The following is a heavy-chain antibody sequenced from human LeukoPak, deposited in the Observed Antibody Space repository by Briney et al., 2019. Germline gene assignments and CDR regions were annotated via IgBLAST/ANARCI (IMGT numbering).Heavy chain of an antibody. CDR1: GYTFTGYY. CDR2: INPNSGGT. Sequence: ASVTVSCKASGYTFTGYYMHWVRQAPGQGLEWMGWINPNSGGTNYAQKFQGRVTMTRDTSISTAYMELSRLRSDDTAVYYCARGLALVPYGGNPMRVPDYWGQGTLVTVSS. V-gene: IGHV1-2*02. D-gene: IGHD4-23*01. J-gene: IGHJ4*02. CDR3: ARGLALVPYGGNPMRVPDY.